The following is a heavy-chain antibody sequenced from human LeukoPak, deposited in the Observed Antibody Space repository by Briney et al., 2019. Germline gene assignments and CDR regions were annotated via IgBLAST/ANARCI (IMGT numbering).Heavy chain of an antibody. CDR2: INHSGST. Sequence: PSETLSLTCAVYGGSFSGYYWSWIRQPPGKGLEWIGEINHSGSTNYNPSLKSRVTISVDTSKNQFPLKLSSVTAADTAVYYCARGGVYRNWFDPWGQGTLVTVSS. J-gene: IGHJ5*02. CDR1: GGSFSGYY. V-gene: IGHV4-34*01. D-gene: IGHD4-11*01. CDR3: ARGGVYRNWFDP.